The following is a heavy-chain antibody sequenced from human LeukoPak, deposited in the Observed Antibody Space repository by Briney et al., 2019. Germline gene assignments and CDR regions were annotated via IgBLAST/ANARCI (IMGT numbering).Heavy chain of an antibody. CDR3: VRDFMGMGGTTAYLHY. V-gene: IGHV3-21*01. CDR2: ISRNSRHV. Sequence: PGGSLRLSXAASGFTFRDYSMNWVRQAPGKGLEWVSSISRNSRHVYYGGSVWGRFTISRDDARNFLFLEMNSLRADDMAVYYCVRDFMGMGGTTAYLHYWGQGTLVTVSS. CDR1: GFTFRDYS. J-gene: IGHJ1*01. D-gene: IGHD1-26*01.